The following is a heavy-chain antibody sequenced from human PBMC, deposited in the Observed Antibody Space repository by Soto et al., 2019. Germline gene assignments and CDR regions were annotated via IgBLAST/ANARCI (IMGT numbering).Heavy chain of an antibody. CDR1: GFRFSNYV. J-gene: IGHJ4*02. CDR3: AKDATLPEPGVAAAASK. D-gene: IGHD6-13*01. V-gene: IGHV3-23*01. CDR2: IGGSGATT. Sequence: DVQLLESGGGSIQPGGSLRLSCAASGFRFSNYVMSWVRQAPGKGLEWVSDIGGSGATTNYADSVRGRFTISRDNVKNTLYLQMTSLRVEDTGVYFCAKDATLPEPGVAAAASKWGQGALVTVSS.